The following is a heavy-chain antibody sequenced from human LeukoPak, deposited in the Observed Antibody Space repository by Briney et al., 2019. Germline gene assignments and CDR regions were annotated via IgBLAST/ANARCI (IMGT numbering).Heavy chain of an antibody. CDR2: IYYSGST. Sequence: SETLSLTRTVSGGSISSYYWSWIRQPPGKGLEWIGYIYYSGSTNYNPSLKSRVTISVDTSKNQFSLKLSSVTAADTAVYYCAAMGDDFWSGYFNWFDPWGQGTLVTVSS. V-gene: IGHV4-59*01. CDR1: GGSISSYY. CDR3: AAMGDDFWSGYFNWFDP. J-gene: IGHJ5*02. D-gene: IGHD3-3*01.